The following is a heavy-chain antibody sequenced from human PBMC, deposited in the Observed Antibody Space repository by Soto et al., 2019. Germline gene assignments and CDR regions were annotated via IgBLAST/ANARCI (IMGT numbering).Heavy chain of an antibody. CDR2: ISGSGGST. CDR3: AKCQGTYYYGMDV. D-gene: IGHD1-1*01. Sequence: PGGSLRLSCAASGFTFSSYAMSWVRQAPGKGLEWVSAISGSGGSTYYADSVKRRFTISRDKSKNTLYLQMNSLRAEDTAVYYCAKCQGTYYYGMDVWGQGTTVTVSS. J-gene: IGHJ6*02. V-gene: IGHV3-23*01. CDR1: GFTFSSYA.